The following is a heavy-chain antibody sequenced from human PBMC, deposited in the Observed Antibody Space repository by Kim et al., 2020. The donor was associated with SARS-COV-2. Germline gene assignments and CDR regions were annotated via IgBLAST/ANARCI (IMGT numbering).Heavy chain of an antibody. J-gene: IGHJ4*02. V-gene: IGHV3-11*01. CDR1: GFTFSDYY. CDR3: AIQGEYYYDSSGRKGVIDY. D-gene: IGHD3-22*01. CDR2: ISSSGSTI. Sequence: GGSLRLSCAASGFTFSDYYMSWIRQAPGKGLEWVSYISSSGSTIYYADSVKGRFTISRDNAKNSLYLQMNSLRAEDTAVYYCAIQGEYYYDSSGRKGVIDYWGQGTLVTVSS.